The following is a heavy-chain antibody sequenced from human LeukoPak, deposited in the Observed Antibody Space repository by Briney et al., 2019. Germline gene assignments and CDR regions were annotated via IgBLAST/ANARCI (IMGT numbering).Heavy chain of an antibody. CDR3: ASMYFSQYLQH. D-gene: IGHD2-8*01. J-gene: IGHJ1*01. V-gene: IGHV3-53*01. Sequence: GGSLRLSCAASGFTVNSNYMSWVRQAPGKGLEWVSVIYSGGSTYYADSVKGRFTISRDNSKNTLYLQMNSLRAEDTAVYYCASMYFSQYLQHWGQGTLVTVSS. CDR1: GFTVNSNY. CDR2: IYSGGST.